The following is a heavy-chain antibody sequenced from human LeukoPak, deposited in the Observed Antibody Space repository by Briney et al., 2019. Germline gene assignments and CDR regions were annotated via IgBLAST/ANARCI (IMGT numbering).Heavy chain of an antibody. CDR2: IYYSGST. V-gene: IGHV4-59*01. J-gene: IGHJ4*02. Sequence: PSETLSLTCTVSGGSIINYYWSWIRQPPGKGLEWVGYIYYSGSTKYNPSLKSRVTISVDTSKNQFSLGLTSVTAADTAVYYCARAIGVFDDYGVYFDYWGQGTLVTVSS. D-gene: IGHD4-17*01. CDR3: ARAIGVFDDYGVYFDY. CDR1: GGSIINYY.